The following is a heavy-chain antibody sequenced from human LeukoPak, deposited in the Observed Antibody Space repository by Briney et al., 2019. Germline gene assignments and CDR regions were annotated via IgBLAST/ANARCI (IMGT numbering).Heavy chain of an antibody. Sequence: PGGSLRLSCAASEFTFSDYWMSWVRQAPGKGLEWVANIKQDGSEKYYVDSVKGRFTISRDNSKNTLYLQMNSLRAEDTAVYYCAKDLRDGPQTLLVDYWGQGTLVTVSS. CDR2: IKQDGSEK. D-gene: IGHD1-14*01. CDR1: EFTFSDYW. CDR3: AKDLRDGPQTLLVDY. V-gene: IGHV3-7*03. J-gene: IGHJ4*02.